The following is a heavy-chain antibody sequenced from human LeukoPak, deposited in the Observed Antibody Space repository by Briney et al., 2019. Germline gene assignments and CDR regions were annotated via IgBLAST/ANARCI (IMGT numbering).Heavy chain of an antibody. CDR1: GGFFNTYA. CDR3: ASTSNQQLVP. V-gene: IGHV1-69*13. D-gene: IGHD6-13*01. J-gene: IGHJ5*02. Sequence: ASVKVSCKASGGFFNTYAISWVRQAPGQGLDWMGGIIPIFGTANYAQKFQGRVTITADESTSTAYMELSSLRSEDTAVYYCASTSNQQLVPWGQGTLVTVSS. CDR2: IIPIFGTA.